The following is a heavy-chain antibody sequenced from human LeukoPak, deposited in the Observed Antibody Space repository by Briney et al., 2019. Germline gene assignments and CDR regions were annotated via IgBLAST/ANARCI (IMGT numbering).Heavy chain of an antibody. CDR3: ARGLRGYTYYYYGMDV. J-gene: IGHJ6*02. V-gene: IGHV1-69*13. D-gene: IGHD5-12*01. CDR1: GGTFSSYA. Sequence: SVKVSCKASGGTFSSYAISWVRQAPGQGLEWMGGIIPIFGTANYAQKFQGRVTITADESTSTAYMELSSLRSEDTAVYYCARGLRGYTYYYYGMDVWGQGTTVTVSS. CDR2: IIPIFGTA.